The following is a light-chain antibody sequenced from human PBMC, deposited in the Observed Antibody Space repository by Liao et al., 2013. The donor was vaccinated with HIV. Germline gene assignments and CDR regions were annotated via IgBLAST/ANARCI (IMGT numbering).Light chain of an antibody. CDR2: SDD. CDR3: QVWDSSSDHYV. Sequence: SYELTQPPSVSVAPGETASITCGGNNIGSQSVHWYQQKAVQAPVLVIYSDDDRPSGISERFSGSNSGNTATLTISRVEAGDEADYYCQVWDSSSDHYVFGTGTQVTVL. V-gene: IGLV3-21*01. J-gene: IGLJ1*01. CDR1: NIGSQS.